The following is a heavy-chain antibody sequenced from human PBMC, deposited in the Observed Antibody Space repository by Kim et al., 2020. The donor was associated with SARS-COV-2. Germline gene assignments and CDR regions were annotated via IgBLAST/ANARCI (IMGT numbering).Heavy chain of an antibody. Sequence: ASVKVSCKASGYTFTSYGISWVRQAPGQGLEWMGWISAYNGNTNYAQKLQGRVTMTTDTSTSTAYMELRSLRSDDTAVYYCARDGGLLRIMITFGGVSPYFDYWGQGTLVTVSS. D-gene: IGHD3-16*01. J-gene: IGHJ4*02. CDR3: ARDGGLLRIMITFGGVSPYFDY. V-gene: IGHV1-18*04. CDR1: GYTFTSYG. CDR2: ISAYNGNT.